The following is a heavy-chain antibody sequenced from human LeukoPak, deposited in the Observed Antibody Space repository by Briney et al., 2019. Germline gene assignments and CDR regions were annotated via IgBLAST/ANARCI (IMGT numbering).Heavy chain of an antibody. CDR2: IWYDGTNK. Sequence: GGSLRLSCAASGFTFSSHGMHWVRQAPGKGLEWVAVIWYDGTNKYYADSVKGRFTISRDNSKNTLYLQMNSLGAEDTAVYYCERDRQWMVFDYWGQGTLVTVSS. V-gene: IGHV3-33*01. J-gene: IGHJ4*02. CDR3: ERDRQWMVFDY. CDR1: GFTFSSHG. D-gene: IGHD6-19*01.